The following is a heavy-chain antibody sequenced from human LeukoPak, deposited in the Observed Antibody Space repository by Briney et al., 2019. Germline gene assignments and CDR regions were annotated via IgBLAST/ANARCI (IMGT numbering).Heavy chain of an antibody. CDR1: GFTFSSYS. J-gene: IGHJ4*02. CDR3: ARGNTYYDFWSGYCTFDY. V-gene: IGHV3-21*01. CDR2: ISSSSSYI. D-gene: IGHD3-3*01. Sequence: GGSLRLSCAASGFTFSSYSMNWVRQAPGKGLEWVSSISSSSSYIYYADSVKGRFTISRDNAKNSLYLQMNSLRAEDTAVYYCARGNTYYDFWSGYCTFDYWGQGTLVTVSS.